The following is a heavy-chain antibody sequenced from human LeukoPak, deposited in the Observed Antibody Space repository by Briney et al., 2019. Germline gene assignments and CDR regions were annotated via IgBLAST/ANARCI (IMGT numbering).Heavy chain of an antibody. CDR2: INHSGST. D-gene: IGHD6-13*01. CDR3: ARGLIAAADNDAFDI. V-gene: IGHV4-34*01. CDR1: GGSFSGYY. J-gene: IGHJ3*02. Sequence: SETLSLTCAVYGGSFSGYYWSWIRQPPGKGLEWIGEINHSGSTNYNPSLKSRVTISVDTSKNQFSLKLSSVTAADTAVYYCARGLIAAADNDAFDIWGQGTMVTVSS.